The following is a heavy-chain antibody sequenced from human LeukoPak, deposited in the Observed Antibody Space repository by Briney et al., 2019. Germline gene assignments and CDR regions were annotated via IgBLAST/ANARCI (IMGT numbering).Heavy chain of an antibody. CDR1: GYTFTSYG. V-gene: IGHV1-18*01. CDR3: ARVKGCSSTSCYRHYYYMDV. J-gene: IGHJ6*03. Sequence: VKVSCKASGYTFTSYGISWVRQAPGQGLEWMGWISAYNGNTNYAQKPQGRVTMTTDTSTSTAYMELRSLRSDDTAVYYCARVKGCSSTSCYRHYYYMDVWGKGTTVTVSS. CDR2: ISAYNGNT. D-gene: IGHD2-2*02.